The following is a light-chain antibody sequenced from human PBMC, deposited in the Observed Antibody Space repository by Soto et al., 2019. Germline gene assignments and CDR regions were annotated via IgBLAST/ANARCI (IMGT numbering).Light chain of an antibody. Sequence: QSVLTQPASVSGSPGQSITIPCTGTSSDVGRYNYVSWYQQHPGKAPKLMIYDVSSRPSGVSTRFSGSKSGNTASLTISGLQAEDEADYYCSSYTTDTTQVFGTGTKLTVL. V-gene: IGLV2-14*01. CDR2: DVS. J-gene: IGLJ1*01. CDR3: SSYTTDTTQV. CDR1: SSDVGRYNY.